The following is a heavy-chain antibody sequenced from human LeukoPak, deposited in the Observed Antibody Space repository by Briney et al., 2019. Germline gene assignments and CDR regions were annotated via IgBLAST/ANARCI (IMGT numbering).Heavy chain of an antibody. Sequence: SETLSLTCTVSGGSISSSSYYWGWIRQPPGKGLEWIGSIYYSGSTYYNPSLKSRVTISLDTSKNQFSLNLNSVTAADTAVYYCARSRTGWPFDYWGQGTLVTVSS. CDR3: ARSRTGWPFDY. D-gene: IGHD6-19*01. V-gene: IGHV4-39*07. CDR1: GGSISSSSYY. J-gene: IGHJ4*02. CDR2: IYYSGST.